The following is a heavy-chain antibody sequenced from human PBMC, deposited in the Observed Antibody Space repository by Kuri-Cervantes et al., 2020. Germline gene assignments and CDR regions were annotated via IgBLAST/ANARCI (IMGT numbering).Heavy chain of an antibody. CDR2: IWYDGSNK. CDR1: GFTFSCYG. D-gene: IGHD2-2*01. CDR3: ALLGVVPATTGGIDY. Sequence: GESLKISCAASGFTFSCYGMHWVRQAPGEGLEWVAVIWYDGSNKYYVDSVKGRFTISRDNSKNTLYLQMSSLRAEDTAVYYCALLGVVPATTGGIDYWGQGTLVTVSS. J-gene: IGHJ4*02. V-gene: IGHV3-33*08.